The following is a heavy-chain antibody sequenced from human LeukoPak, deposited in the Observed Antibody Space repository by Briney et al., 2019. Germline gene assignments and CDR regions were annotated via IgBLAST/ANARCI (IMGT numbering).Heavy chain of an antibody. CDR2: IYYSGST. CDR1: GGSIGSSSYY. CDR3: ARDGSGSYGFDY. V-gene: IGHV4-61*01. J-gene: IGHJ4*02. D-gene: IGHD3-10*01. Sequence: SETLSLTCSVSGGSIGSSSYYWSWIRQPPGKGLEWIGYIYYSGSTNYNPSLKSRVTISVDTSKNQFSLKLSSVTAADTAVYYCARDGSGSYGFDYWGQGTLVTVSS.